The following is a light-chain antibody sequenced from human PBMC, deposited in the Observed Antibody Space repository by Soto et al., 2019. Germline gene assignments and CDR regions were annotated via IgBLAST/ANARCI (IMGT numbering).Light chain of an antibody. CDR1: SSNIGSCT. V-gene: IGLV1-44*01. CDR3: AAWRL. J-gene: IGLJ2*01. CDR2: GNN. Sequence: QSVLTQPPSASGTPGQRVTISCSGSSSNIGSCTVNWYQQLPGTAPKLLIYGNNQRPSGVPDRFSASKSGTSASLAISGLQSEDEADYYCAAWRLFGGGTKLTVL.